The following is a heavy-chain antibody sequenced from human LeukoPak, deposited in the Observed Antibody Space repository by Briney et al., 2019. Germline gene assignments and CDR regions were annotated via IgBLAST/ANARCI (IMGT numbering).Heavy chain of an antibody. D-gene: IGHD3/OR15-3a*01. J-gene: IGHJ4*02. CDR1: GITLSNYG. CDR2: ISDSGGST. V-gene: IGHV3-23*01. Sequence: GGSLRLSCAVSGITLSNYGMSWVRQAPGKGLEWVAGISDSGGSTKYADSVKGRFTIARDNRKNTLYLQMNSLRAEDTAVYFCAKRGVVIRVILVGFHKEAYYFESWGQGALVTVSS. CDR3: AKRGVVIRVILVGFHKEAYYFES.